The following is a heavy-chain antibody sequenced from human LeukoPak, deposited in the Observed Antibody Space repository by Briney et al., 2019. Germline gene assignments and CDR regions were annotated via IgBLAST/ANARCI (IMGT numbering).Heavy chain of an antibody. CDR2: IYYSGNT. Sequence: SETLSLTCTVSGGSISCYYWSWIRQPPGKGLEWIGYIYYSGNTNYNPSLKSRVTISVDTSKNQFSLKLSSVTAADTAVYYCARTYDFWSGRYYYGMDVWGQGTTVTVSS. V-gene: IGHV4-59*01. CDR1: GGSISCYY. D-gene: IGHD3-3*01. J-gene: IGHJ6*02. CDR3: ARTYDFWSGRYYYGMDV.